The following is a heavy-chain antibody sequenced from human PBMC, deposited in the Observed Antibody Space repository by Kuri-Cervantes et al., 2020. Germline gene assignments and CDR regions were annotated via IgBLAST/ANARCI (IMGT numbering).Heavy chain of an antibody. CDR1: GGSISSYY. V-gene: IGHV4-4*07. CDR2: IYTSGST. CDR3: ARQDRNFDY. J-gene: IGHJ4*01. Sequence: GSLRLSCTVSGGSISSYYWSWIRQPAGKGLEWIGRIYTSGSTNYNPSLKSRATISVDKSKNQFSLKLSSVTAADTAVYYCARQDRNFDYWGQGTLVTVSS.